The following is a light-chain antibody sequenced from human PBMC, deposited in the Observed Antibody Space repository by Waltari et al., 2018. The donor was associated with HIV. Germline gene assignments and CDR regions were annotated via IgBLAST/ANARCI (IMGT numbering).Light chain of an antibody. J-gene: IGLJ3*02. CDR1: SLRSCY. CDR2: GKT. CDR3: SSRDTSGNVL. Sequence: SSELTQESAVSVALGQTVRITCLGDSLRSCYASWYQQKPGQDPVLVMFGKTTRPSGVPARFSGSSSGNLGSLTISGAQAEDEAAYYCSSRDTSGNVLFGGGTKLTVL. V-gene: IGLV3-19*01.